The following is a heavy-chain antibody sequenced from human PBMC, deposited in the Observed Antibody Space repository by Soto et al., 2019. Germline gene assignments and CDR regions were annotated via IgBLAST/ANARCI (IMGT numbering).Heavy chain of an antibody. J-gene: IGHJ4*02. D-gene: IGHD4-17*01. Sequence: EVQLVESGGGLVQPGRSLRLSCAASGFTFADYAMHWVRQAPGKGLEWVSGITWNSNTIDYADSVKGRFTISRDNAKNSLYLQMISLRAEDTALYYCAKDINEYGDYYFDYWGQGTLVTVSS. V-gene: IGHV3-9*01. CDR1: GFTFADYA. CDR2: ITWNSNTI. CDR3: AKDINEYGDYYFDY.